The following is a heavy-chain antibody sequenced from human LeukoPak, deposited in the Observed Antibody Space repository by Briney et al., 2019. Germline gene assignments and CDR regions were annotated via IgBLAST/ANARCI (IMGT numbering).Heavy chain of an antibody. D-gene: IGHD3-10*01. CDR3: ASAQTYYYGSGLRSESGIDY. V-gene: IGHV4-59*12. Sequence: TSETLSLTCTVSGGSISTYYWSWIRQPPGRGLEWIGYIYYSGYTNYNPSLKSRVTISVDTSKNQFSLKLSSVTAAGTAVYYCASAQTYYYGSGLRSESGIDYWGQGTLVTVSS. CDR2: IYYSGYT. CDR1: GGSISTYY. J-gene: IGHJ4*02.